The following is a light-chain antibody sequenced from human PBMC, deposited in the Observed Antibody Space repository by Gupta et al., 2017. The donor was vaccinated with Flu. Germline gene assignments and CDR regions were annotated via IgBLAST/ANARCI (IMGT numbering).Light chain of an antibody. J-gene: IGKJ1*01. CDR2: GAS. V-gene: IGKV3-15*01. CDR1: QSVSSN. Sequence: EIVMTQSPATVSVSLGERDTLPSRASQSVSSNLDWYQQKPGQAPRLLIYGASTRATGIPGRFSGSGSGTEFTLTISSLQSEDVAIYSCQQYNNWTRTWTFGQGTKVEIK. CDR3: QQYNNWTRTWT.